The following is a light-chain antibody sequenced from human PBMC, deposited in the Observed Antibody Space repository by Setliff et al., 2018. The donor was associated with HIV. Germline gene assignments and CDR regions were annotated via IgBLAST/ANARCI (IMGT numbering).Light chain of an antibody. Sequence: QSVLTQPPSMSGAPGQRVTLSCTGGSSNIGADYDVHWYQQLPGTAPKLLIYDNANRPSGVPDRFSGSKSGTSASLAITGLQAEDEADYYCQSYDIGLGAWVFGGGTQLTVL. V-gene: IGLV1-40*01. CDR2: DNA. J-gene: IGLJ3*02. CDR3: QSYDIGLGAWV. CDR1: SSNIGADYD.